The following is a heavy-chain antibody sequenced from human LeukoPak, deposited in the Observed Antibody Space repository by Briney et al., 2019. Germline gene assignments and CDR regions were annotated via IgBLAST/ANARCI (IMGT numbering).Heavy chain of an antibody. J-gene: IGHJ4*02. Sequence: ASVKVSCKASGYTFTSYGISWVRQAPGQGLEWMGWISAYNGNTNYAQKLQGRVTMTTDTSTSTAYMELRSLRSDDTAVYYCARDSYYVWGSCRYTGILPNYPTPHNDYWGQGTLVTVSS. V-gene: IGHV1-18*01. D-gene: IGHD3-16*02. CDR3: ARDSYYVWGSCRYTGILPNYPTPHNDY. CDR2: ISAYNGNT. CDR1: GYTFTSYG.